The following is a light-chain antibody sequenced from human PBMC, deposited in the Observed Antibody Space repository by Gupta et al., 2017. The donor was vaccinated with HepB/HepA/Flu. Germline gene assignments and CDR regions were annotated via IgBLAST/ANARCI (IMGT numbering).Light chain of an antibody. CDR3: QQYKT. CDR1: QSVSSSY. J-gene: IGKJ1*01. V-gene: IGKV3-20*01. CDR2: GVS. Sequence: ENVLTQSPGTLSLSPGERATLSCRASQSVSSSYLAWYQQKPGQVPRLLIYGVSSRAPGIPDRFSGSVSGTDFTRTISRLEPEDLAIYDCQQYKTFGQGTKVEIK.